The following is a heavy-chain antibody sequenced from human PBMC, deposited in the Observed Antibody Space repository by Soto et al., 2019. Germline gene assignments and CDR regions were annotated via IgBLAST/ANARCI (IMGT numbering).Heavy chain of an antibody. CDR3: ARGLESTYYDYIWGSYRSHYFDY. Sequence: GGSLRLSCAASGFTFSSYWMSWVRQAPGKGLEWVANIKQDGSEKYYVDSVKGRFTISRDNAKNSLYLQMNSLRAEDTAVYYCARGLESTYYDYIWGSYRSHYFDYWGQGTLVTVSS. CDR2: IKQDGSEK. V-gene: IGHV3-7*01. D-gene: IGHD3-16*02. CDR1: GFTFSSYW. J-gene: IGHJ4*02.